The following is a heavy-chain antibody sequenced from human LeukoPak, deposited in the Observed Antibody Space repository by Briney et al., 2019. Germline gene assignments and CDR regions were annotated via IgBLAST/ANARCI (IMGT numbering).Heavy chain of an antibody. D-gene: IGHD4-11*01. CDR1: GGSISSYY. J-gene: IGHJ5*02. Sequence: SETLSLTRTVSGGSISSYYWSWIRQPAGKGLEWIGRIYTSGSTNYNPSLRSRVAISVDKSKNQFSLKLSSVTAADTAVYYCARDYSNYVVWFDPWGQGTLVTVSS. CDR2: IYTSGST. V-gene: IGHV4-4*07. CDR3: ARDYSNYVVWFDP.